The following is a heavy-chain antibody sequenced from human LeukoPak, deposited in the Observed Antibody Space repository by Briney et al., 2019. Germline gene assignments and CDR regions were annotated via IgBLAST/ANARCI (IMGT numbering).Heavy chain of an antibody. D-gene: IGHD6-25*01. J-gene: IGHJ4*02. CDR1: GYRFTRYW. Sequence: LGESLKISCKGSGYRFTRYWIGWVRQIPGKGLEWMAIIYPADSDIRYSPSFQGQVTISADKSISTAYLQWSSLKASDTAMYYCARSVTAAAGDYWGQGTLVTVSS. V-gene: IGHV5-51*01. CDR3: ARSVTAAAGDY. CDR2: IYPADSDI.